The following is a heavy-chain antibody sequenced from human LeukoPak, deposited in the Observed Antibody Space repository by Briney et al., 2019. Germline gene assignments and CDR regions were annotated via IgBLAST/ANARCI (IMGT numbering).Heavy chain of an antibody. V-gene: IGHV1-69*13. CDR1: GGTFSSYA. J-gene: IGHJ4*02. D-gene: IGHD6-19*01. Sequence: SVNVSCKASGGTFSSYAISWVRQAPGQGLEWMGGIIPIFGTANYAQKFQGRVTITADESTSTAYMELSSLRSEDTAVYYCARRASSGWGNPLDYWGQGTLVTVSS. CDR3: ARRASSGWGNPLDY. CDR2: IIPIFGTA.